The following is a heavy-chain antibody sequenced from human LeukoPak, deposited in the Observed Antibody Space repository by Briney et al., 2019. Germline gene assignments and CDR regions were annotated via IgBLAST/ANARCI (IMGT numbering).Heavy chain of an antibody. CDR1: GFTFSSYA. CDR3: AKYNSGWPGIDY. D-gene: IGHD6-19*01. CDR2: LSGSGGST. V-gene: IGHV3-23*01. J-gene: IGHJ4*02. Sequence: GGSLRLSCAASGFTFSSYAMSWVRQAPGKGLEWASTLSGSGGSTYYADSVKGRFTISRDNSKNTLYLQMNSLRAEDTAVYCCAKYNSGWPGIDYWGQGTLVTVSS.